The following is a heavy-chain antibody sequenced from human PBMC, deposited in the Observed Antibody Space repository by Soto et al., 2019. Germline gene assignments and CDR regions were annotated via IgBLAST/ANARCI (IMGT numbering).Heavy chain of an antibody. CDR1: GFTFSSYA. J-gene: IGHJ4*02. CDR2: ISNNGGTT. CDR3: ARAVAVYYYY. D-gene: IGHD6-19*01. V-gene: IGHV3-64*01. Sequence: EVQLVESGGGLVQPGGSLRLSCAASGFTFSSYAMHWVRQAPGKGLEYVSAISNNGGTTYYANSVKGRFTISRDNSKNTLYLQMGSLRAEDMAVYYCARAVAVYYYYWGQGTLVTVSS.